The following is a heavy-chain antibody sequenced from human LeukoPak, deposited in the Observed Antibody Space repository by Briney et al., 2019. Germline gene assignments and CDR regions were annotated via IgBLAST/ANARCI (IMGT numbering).Heavy chain of an antibody. CDR3: ARGYYVWGSYRSYYFDY. Sequence: SETLSLTCAVYGGSFSGYYWSWIRQPPGKGLEWIGEINHSGSTNYNPSLKSRVTISVDTSKNQFSLKLSSVTAADTAVYYCARGYYVWGSYRSYYFDYWGLGTLVTVSS. D-gene: IGHD3-16*02. CDR1: GGSFSGYY. CDR2: INHSGST. J-gene: IGHJ4*02. V-gene: IGHV4-34*01.